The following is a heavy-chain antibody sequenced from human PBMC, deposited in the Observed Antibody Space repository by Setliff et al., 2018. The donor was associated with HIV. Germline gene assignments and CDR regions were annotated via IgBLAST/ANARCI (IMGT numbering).Heavy chain of an antibody. CDR3: ARYVSSGFYFDF. CDR2: INHSGST. CDR1: GGSFSGYY. Sequence: SETLSLTCAVYGGSFSGYYWSWIRQPPGKGLEWIGEINHSGSTNYNPSLKSRVTISVDTSKNHFSLNVNSVTAADTAVYSCARYVSSGFYFDFWGQGTLVTVSS. V-gene: IGHV4-34*01. J-gene: IGHJ4*02. D-gene: IGHD3-22*01.